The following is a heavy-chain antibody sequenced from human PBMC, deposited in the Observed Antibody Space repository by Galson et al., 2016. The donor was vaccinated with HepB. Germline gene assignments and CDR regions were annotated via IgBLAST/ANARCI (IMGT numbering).Heavy chain of an antibody. J-gene: IGHJ1*01. Sequence: SVKVSCKASGDTFSSYAIRWVRQAPGQGLEWMGGIIPIFGTAKYAQKFQGRVTITADKSTSTAYMELSSLRSEDTAVYYCARGPYPSTAKHFQHWGQGTLVTVSS. V-gene: IGHV1-69*06. CDR3: ARGPYPSTAKHFQH. D-gene: IGHD1-1*01. CDR2: IIPIFGTA. CDR1: GDTFSSYA.